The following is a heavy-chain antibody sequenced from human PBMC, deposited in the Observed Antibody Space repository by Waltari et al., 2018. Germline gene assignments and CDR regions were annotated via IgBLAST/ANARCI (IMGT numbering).Heavy chain of an antibody. J-gene: IGHJ6*02. CDR1: GFTFSTYW. V-gene: IGHV3-74*01. CDR3: ASHRPGGYGMDV. D-gene: IGHD2-15*01. CDR2: ITSDGSRT. Sequence: VQLVESGGGLVQPGGSLILSCEASGFTFSTYWMCWVRQVPGKGLVWVSTITSDGSRTRYADSVKGRFTISRDNAKNTLYLQTNSLRAEDTAVYYCASHRPGGYGMDVWGHGTTVTVSS.